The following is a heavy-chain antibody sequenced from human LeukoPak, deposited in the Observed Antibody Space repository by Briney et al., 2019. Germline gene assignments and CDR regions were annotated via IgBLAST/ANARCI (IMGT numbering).Heavy chain of an antibody. J-gene: IGHJ4*02. V-gene: IGHV1-46*01. CDR3: ARARGIAANDRVYDY. CDR1: GYTFTSYY. CDR2: INPSGGST. D-gene: IGHD6-13*01. Sequence: ASVKVSCKASGYTFTSYYMHWVRQAPGQGLEWMGIINPSGGSTSYAQKFQGRVTMTRDTPTSTVYMELSSLRSEDTAVYYCARARGIAANDRVYDYWGQGTLVTVSS.